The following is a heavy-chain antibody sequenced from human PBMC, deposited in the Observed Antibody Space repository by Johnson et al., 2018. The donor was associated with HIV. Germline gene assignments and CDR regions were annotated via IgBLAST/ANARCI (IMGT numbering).Heavy chain of an antibody. D-gene: IGHD3-3*01. CDR1: GFTFRTFP. V-gene: IGHV3-30*04. CDR3: ARGPITIFGVVTTGDALDI. Sequence: QMLLVESGGGVVQPGKSLRLSCAASGFTFRTFPMHWVRQAPGKGLEWMAFISYNEDKKYYADSVKGRFTISRDNSKNTLYLQMNSLRAEDTAVYYCARGPITIFGVVTTGDALDIWGQGTMVTVSS. CDR2: ISYNEDKK. J-gene: IGHJ3*02.